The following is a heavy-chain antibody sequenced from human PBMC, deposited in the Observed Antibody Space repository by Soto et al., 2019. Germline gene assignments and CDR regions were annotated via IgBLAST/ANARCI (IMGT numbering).Heavy chain of an antibody. CDR2: IYSGGST. J-gene: IGHJ4*02. CDR1: GFTVSSNY. D-gene: IGHD3-10*01. Sequence: EVQLLESGGGLVQPGGSLRLSCATSGFTVSSNYMTWVRQAPGTGLEWVSVIYSGGSTYYADSVKGRYTISRDNSKNTLYLQMNRLRAEDTAVYYCARGLMVRGMMGIDYWGQGTLVTVSS. V-gene: IGHV3-66*01. CDR3: ARGLMVRGMMGIDY.